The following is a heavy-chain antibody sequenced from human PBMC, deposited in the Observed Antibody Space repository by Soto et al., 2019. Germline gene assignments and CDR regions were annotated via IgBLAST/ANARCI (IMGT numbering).Heavy chain of an antibody. CDR2: ISYDGSNK. CDR1: GFTFSSSA. V-gene: IGHV3-30-3*01. J-gene: IGHJ4*02. CDR3: ARDWGQYSSGWYTPNY. D-gene: IGHD6-19*01. Sequence: GGSLRLSCAASGFTFSSSAMPGVRQAPGKGLEWVAVISYDGSNKYYADSVKGRFTISRDNSKNPLYLQMNSLGAEDTAVYYCARDWGQYSSGWYTPNYWGQGTLVTVSA.